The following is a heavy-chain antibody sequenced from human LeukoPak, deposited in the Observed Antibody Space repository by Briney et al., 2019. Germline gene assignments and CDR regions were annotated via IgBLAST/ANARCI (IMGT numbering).Heavy chain of an antibody. CDR3: ARDSQYYYDSSGYYWIPYYFDY. CDR2: ISSSSYI. V-gene: IGHV3-21*01. J-gene: IGHJ4*02. Sequence: GGSLRLSCAASGFTFSSYSMNWVRQAPGKGLEWVSSISSSSYIYYADSVKGRFTISRDNAKNSLYLQMNSLRAEDTAVYYYARDSQYYYDSSGYYWIPYYFDYWGQGTLVTVSS. CDR1: GFTFSSYS. D-gene: IGHD3-22*01.